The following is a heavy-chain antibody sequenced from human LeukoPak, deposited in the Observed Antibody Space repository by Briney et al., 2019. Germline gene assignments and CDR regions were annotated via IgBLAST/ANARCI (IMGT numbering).Heavy chain of an antibody. CDR3: ARSSPFNVGYCSTTNCYRLDY. J-gene: IGHJ4*02. D-gene: IGHD2-2*01. CDR1: GGTFSSYA. Sequence: GASVKVSCKASGGTFSSYAISWVRQAPGQGLEWMGGIIAMFGTANYAQRFRDRVTITADESTSTAYMELSSLRSEDTAVYYCARSSPFNVGYCSTTNCYRLDYLGQGTLVTVSS. CDR2: IIAMFGTA. V-gene: IGHV1-69*13.